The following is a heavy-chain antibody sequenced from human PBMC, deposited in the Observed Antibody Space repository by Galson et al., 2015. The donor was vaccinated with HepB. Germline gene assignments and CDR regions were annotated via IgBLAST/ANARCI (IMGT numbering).Heavy chain of an antibody. V-gene: IGHV3-21*01. CDR3: ARERNGRYSSGWYGGGLDY. CDR2: ISSSSSYI. Sequence: SLRLSCAASGFTFSSYSMNWVRQAPGKGLEWVSSISSSSSYIYYADSVRGRFTISRDNAKNSLYLQMNSLRAEDTAVYYCARERNGRYSSGWYGGGLDYWGQGTLVTVSS. D-gene: IGHD6-19*01. J-gene: IGHJ4*02. CDR1: GFTFSSYS.